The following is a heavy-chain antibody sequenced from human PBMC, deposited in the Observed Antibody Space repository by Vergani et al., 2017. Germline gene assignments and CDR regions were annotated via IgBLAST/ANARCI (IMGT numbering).Heavy chain of an antibody. D-gene: IGHD3-10*01. CDR1: GFTFSSYA. V-gene: IGHV3-30-3*01. Sequence: QVQLVESGGGVVQPGRSLRLSCAASGFTFSSYAMHWVRQAPGKGLEWVAVISYDGSNKYYADSVKGRFTISRDNSKNTLYLQMNSLRAEDTAVYYCARGTNVLLWFGGDWGQGTLVTASS. CDR3: ARGTNVLLWFGGD. J-gene: IGHJ4*02. CDR2: ISYDGSNK.